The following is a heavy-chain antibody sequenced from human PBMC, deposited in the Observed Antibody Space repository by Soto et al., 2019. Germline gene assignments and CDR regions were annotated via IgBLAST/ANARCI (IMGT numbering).Heavy chain of an antibody. D-gene: IGHD5-18*01. Sequence: SVKVSCKASGGTFSSYAISWVRQAPGQGLEWMGGIIPIFGTANYAQKFQGRVTITADKSTSTAYMELSSLRSEDTAVYYCATPRKNSYGYMPNYGMDVWGQGTTVTVSS. J-gene: IGHJ6*02. CDR1: GGTFSSYA. V-gene: IGHV1-69*06. CDR3: ATPRKNSYGYMPNYGMDV. CDR2: IIPIFGTA.